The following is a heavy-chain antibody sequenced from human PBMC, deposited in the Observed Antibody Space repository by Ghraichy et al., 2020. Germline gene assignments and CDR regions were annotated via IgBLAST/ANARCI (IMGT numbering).Heavy chain of an antibody. CDR1: GGSISSSSYY. Sequence: SETLSLTCTVSGGSISSSSYYWGWIRQPPGKGLEWIGSIYYSGSTYYNPSLKSRVTISVDTSKNQFSLKLSSVTAADTAVYYCASVRQQLVLPFDPWGQGTLVTVSS. CDR3: ASVRQQLVLPFDP. J-gene: IGHJ5*02. CDR2: IYYSGST. D-gene: IGHD6-13*01. V-gene: IGHV4-39*01.